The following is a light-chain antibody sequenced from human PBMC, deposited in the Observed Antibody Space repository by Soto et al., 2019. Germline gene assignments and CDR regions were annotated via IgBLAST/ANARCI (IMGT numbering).Light chain of an antibody. CDR2: AAS. V-gene: IGKV1-9*01. CDR3: QQFNTYPLT. J-gene: IGKJ4*01. CDR1: QGISSY. Sequence: IQLTQSPSSLSASVGDRVTITCRASQGISSYLGWYQQKPLKAPKLLIYAASTLQSGVSSRFSGNGSGTDFTLTISNLQPEDFATYYCQQFNTYPLTFGGGTKVDIK.